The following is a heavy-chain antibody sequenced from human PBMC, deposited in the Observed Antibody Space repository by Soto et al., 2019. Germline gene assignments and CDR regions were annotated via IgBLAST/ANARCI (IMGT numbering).Heavy chain of an antibody. Sequence: QVQLVQSGAEVKKPGSSVKVSCKASGDTFRRYSITWVRQAPGQGVEWMGRINPIVEIARYAQKFQGRVTITVDKATTTAHMELTSLRFEDTAVYYCARDRRTNYDYYGMDVWGQGTTVTVSS. J-gene: IGHJ6*02. CDR1: GDTFRRYS. V-gene: IGHV1-69*08. CDR2: INPIVEIA. CDR3: ARDRRTNYDYYGMDV.